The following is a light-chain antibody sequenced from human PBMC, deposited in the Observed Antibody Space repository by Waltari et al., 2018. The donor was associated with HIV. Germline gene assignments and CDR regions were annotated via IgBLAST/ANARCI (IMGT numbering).Light chain of an antibody. V-gene: IGLV2-23*02. CDR3: CSYAGTQNFFL. J-gene: IGLJ1*01. CDR1: SGNIGKYNL. Sequence: QSALTQEASVSGSLGLSITISCNGTSGNIGKYNLVSCYQQHPGKAPKLLIYEVTKRPSGISSRFSGSKSDTTASLTISGLQAEDEADYFCCSYAGTQNFFLFGSGT. CDR2: EVT.